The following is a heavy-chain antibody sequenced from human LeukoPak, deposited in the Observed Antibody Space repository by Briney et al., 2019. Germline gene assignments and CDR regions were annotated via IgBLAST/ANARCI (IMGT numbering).Heavy chain of an antibody. CDR2: INPSGGST. CDR3: AAGGVLEWLSN. Sequence: WMGIINPSGGSTTYAQKFQGRVTMTTDTSTSTAYMELRSLRSDDTAVYYCAAGGVLEWLSNWGQGTLVTVSS. J-gene: IGHJ4*02. D-gene: IGHD3-3*01. V-gene: IGHV1-46*01.